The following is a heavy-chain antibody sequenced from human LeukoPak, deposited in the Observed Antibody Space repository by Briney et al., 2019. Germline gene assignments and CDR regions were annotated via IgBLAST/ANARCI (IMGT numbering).Heavy chain of an antibody. CDR1: SGSISTSNYY. V-gene: IGHV4-39*01. D-gene: IGHD3-22*01. CDR3: ARPNYYDSSGYDHHDY. J-gene: IGHJ4*02. Sequence: PSETLSLTCTVSSGSISTSNYYWGWVRQPPGKGLEWIGSIYYSGSTYYNPSLKSRVTISVDTSKNQFSLKLSSVTAADTAVYYCARPNYYDSSGYDHHDYWGQGTLVTVSS. CDR2: IYYSGST.